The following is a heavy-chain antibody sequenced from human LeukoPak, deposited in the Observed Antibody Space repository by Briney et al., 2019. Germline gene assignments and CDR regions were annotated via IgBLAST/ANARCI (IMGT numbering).Heavy chain of an antibody. Sequence: PGGSLRLSCTASGLVFCEHSLSWVRQAPGQGPEWVGFIRSTPIGGTTEYAASVKGRFSISRDDSKSIAYLQMDTLQIEDTGVYYCTTLMSGRPGVWGQGTLVTVAS. CDR1: GLVFCEHS. J-gene: IGHJ4*02. CDR2: IRSTPIGGTT. CDR3: TTLMSGRPGV. V-gene: IGHV3-49*04. D-gene: IGHD2-8*01.